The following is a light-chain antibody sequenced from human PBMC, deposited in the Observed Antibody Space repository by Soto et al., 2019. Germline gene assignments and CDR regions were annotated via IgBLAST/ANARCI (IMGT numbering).Light chain of an antibody. V-gene: IGLV1-44*01. J-gene: IGLJ1*01. CDR2: SYD. Sequence: QSVLTQPPSASGTPGQRVTISCSTSSSNLGDNTVNWYQHVPGTAPKLLIYSYDQRPSGVPDRFSGSRSGTSASLAISGLQSEDEPVYYCAAWDATLDGYVFGTGTKVTVL. CDR3: AAWDATLDGYV. CDR1: SSNLGDNT.